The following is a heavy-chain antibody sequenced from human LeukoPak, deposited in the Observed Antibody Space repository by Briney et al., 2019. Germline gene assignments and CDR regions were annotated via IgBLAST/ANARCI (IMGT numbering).Heavy chain of an antibody. CDR2: IRCDGCNK. Sequence: PGGSLRLSCAASGFTFSSYGMHWVRQAPGKGLEWVAFIRCDGCNKYYADSVKGRFTISRDNSKNTLYLQMNSLRAEDTAVYYCATIPAALPLDYWGQGTLVTVSS. CDR3: ATIPAALPLDY. J-gene: IGHJ4*02. D-gene: IGHD2-2*01. CDR1: GFTFSSYG. V-gene: IGHV3-30*02.